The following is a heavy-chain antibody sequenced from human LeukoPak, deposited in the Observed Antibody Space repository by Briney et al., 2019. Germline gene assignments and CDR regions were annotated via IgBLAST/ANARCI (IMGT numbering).Heavy chain of an antibody. J-gene: IGHJ6*03. V-gene: IGHV4-34*01. CDR2: INHSGST. CDR1: GGSFSGYY. D-gene: IGHD1-7*01. Sequence: PSETLSLTCAVYGGSFSGYYWSWIRQPPGKGLEWIGEINHSGSTNYNPSLKSRVTISVDTSKNQFSLKLSSVTAADTAVYYCARAELELGHYYYYYMDVWGKGTTVTISS. CDR3: ARAELELGHYYYYYMDV.